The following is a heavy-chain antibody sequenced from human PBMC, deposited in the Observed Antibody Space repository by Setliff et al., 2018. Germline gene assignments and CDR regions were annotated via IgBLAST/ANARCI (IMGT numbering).Heavy chain of an antibody. CDR1: GGSISSGSYY. Sequence: SETLSLTCTVSGGSISSGSYYWSWIRQPAGKGLEWIGHIYTSGITNYNPSLKSRVTISVETSKNQISLKLSAVTAADTAVYYCARREMATIVDYYYYGMDVWGQGTTVTVSS. CDR3: ARREMATIVDYYYYGMDV. CDR2: IYTSGIT. J-gene: IGHJ6*02. V-gene: IGHV4-61*09. D-gene: IGHD5-12*01.